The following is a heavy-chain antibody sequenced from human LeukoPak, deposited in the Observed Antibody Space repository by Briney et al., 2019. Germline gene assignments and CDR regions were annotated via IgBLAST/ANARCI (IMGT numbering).Heavy chain of an antibody. D-gene: IGHD2-15*01. J-gene: IGHJ6*03. CDR1: GYTFTGYY. CDR2: INPNSGGT. V-gene: IGHV1-2*02. CDR3: ARHGGSPPRYYYYMDV. Sequence: GASVKVSCKASGYTFTGYYMHWVRQAPGQGLEWMGWINPNSGGTNYAQKLQGRVTMTTDTSTSTAYMELRSLRSDDTAVYYCARHGGSPPRYYYYMDVWGKGTTVTISS.